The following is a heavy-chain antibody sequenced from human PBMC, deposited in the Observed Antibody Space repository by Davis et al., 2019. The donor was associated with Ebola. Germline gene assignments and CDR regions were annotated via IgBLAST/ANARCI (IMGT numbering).Heavy chain of an antibody. CDR1: GGSISSGDYY. D-gene: IGHD3-9*01. CDR2: IYYSGST. Sequence: MPSETLSLTCTVSGGSISSGDYYWSWIRQHPGKGLEWIGYIYYSGSTDYNPSLKSRITISVDTSKNQFSLKLNSVTAADTAVYYCARSDGLTFDYWGQGTLATVSS. J-gene: IGHJ4*02. V-gene: IGHV4-31*03. CDR3: ARSDGLTFDY.